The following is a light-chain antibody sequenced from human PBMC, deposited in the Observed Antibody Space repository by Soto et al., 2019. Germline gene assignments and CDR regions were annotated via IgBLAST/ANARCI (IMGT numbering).Light chain of an antibody. J-gene: IGKJ4*01. Sequence: AIQLTQSPSSLSASVGDRVTITCRASQVINSFLAWYQQKPGKAPKLLIYAASSLQTGVPSRFSGSGSATDFTLTINSLQPEDFATYYCQQTDSSPSTFGGGTKVEI. CDR2: AAS. CDR1: QVINSF. CDR3: QQTDSSPST. V-gene: IGKV1-13*02.